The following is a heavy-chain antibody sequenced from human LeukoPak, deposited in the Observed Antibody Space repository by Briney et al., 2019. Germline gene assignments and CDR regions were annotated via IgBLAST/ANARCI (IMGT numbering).Heavy chain of an antibody. Sequence: MASETLSLTCAVYGGSFSSYYWGWIRQPPGKGQEWIGSIYYSGSTYYNPSLKSRVTISVDTSKNQFSLKLSSVTAADTAVYYCARLADYYDSSGFIYYFDYWGQGTLVTVSS. CDR2: IYYSGST. CDR1: GGSFSSYY. D-gene: IGHD3-22*01. V-gene: IGHV4-39*01. CDR3: ARLADYYDSSGFIYYFDY. J-gene: IGHJ4*02.